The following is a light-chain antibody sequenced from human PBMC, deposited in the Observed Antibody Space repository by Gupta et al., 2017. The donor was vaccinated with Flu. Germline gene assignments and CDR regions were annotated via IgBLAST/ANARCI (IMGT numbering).Light chain of an antibody. V-gene: IGKV1-5*03. CDR1: QSISIW. CDR3: QHENSSPYT. CDR2: KAS. J-gene: IGKJ2*01. Sequence: DIQMTQFPSTLSASVGDRVTITCRASQSISIWLAWYQQKPGKAPKLLIYKASNLESGVPSKFSGSGSGTEFTLTISSLQPDDFATYYCQHENSSPYTFGQGTKMDIK.